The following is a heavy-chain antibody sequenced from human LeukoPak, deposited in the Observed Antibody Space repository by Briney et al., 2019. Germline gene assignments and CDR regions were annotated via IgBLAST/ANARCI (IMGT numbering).Heavy chain of an antibody. D-gene: IGHD4-17*01. CDR1: GFTFSTYS. CDR2: ISSSSNYI. J-gene: IGHJ4*02. V-gene: IGHV3-21*01. Sequence: GGSLRLSCAASGFTFSTYSMNWVRQAPGKGLEWVSCISSSSNYIYYADSVKGRSTISRDNAKNSLYLQMNSLRAEDTAVYYCARASGDYLVDYWGQGTLVTVSS. CDR3: ARASGDYLVDY.